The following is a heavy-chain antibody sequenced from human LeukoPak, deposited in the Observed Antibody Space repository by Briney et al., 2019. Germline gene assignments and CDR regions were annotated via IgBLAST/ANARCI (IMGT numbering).Heavy chain of an antibody. Sequence: GASVKVSCKASGYTFTSYYMHWVRQAPGQGLEWMGIINPSGGSTSYAQKFQGRVTMTRDTSTSTVYMELSSLRSEDTAVYYCARRGLGAAAGTRSGGICDYWGQGTLVTVSS. D-gene: IGHD6-13*01. CDR1: GYTFTSYY. V-gene: IGHV1-46*01. J-gene: IGHJ4*02. CDR2: INPSGGST. CDR3: ARRGLGAAAGTRSGGICDY.